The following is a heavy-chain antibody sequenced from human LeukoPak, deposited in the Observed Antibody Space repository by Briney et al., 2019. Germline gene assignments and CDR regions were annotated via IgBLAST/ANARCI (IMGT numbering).Heavy chain of an antibody. CDR2: IYYSAST. CDR3: ASGIDYGDFDY. CDR1: GGSISSYY. V-gene: IGHV4-59*01. J-gene: IGHJ4*02. Sequence: PSETLSLTCTVSGGSISSYYWSWIRQPPGKGLEGMGYIYYSASTNDNPSLTSRVTISVGTSKNQFSLKLSSVTAADTGVYYCASGIDYGDFDYWGQGTLVTVSS. D-gene: IGHD4-17*01.